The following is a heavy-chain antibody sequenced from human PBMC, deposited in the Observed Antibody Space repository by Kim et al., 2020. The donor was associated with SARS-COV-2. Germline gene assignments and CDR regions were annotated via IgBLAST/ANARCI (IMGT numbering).Heavy chain of an antibody. CDR2: IDPNGGVT. D-gene: IGHD2-15*01. J-gene: IGHJ4*02. Sequence: ASVKVSCKASGYTFTGYFIHWVRQAPGQGLEWMGRIDPNGGVTKYAQRFQGRVSMARDTSTSTAYMELTSLRSDDTAVYYCARRSCSSESCSTQFDYLGQ. CDR1: GYTFTGYF. CDR3: ARRSCSSESCSTQFDY. V-gene: IGHV1-2*06.